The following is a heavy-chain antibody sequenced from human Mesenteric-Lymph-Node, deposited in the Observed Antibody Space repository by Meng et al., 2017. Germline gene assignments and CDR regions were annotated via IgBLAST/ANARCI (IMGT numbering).Heavy chain of an antibody. V-gene: IGHV3-7*01. CDR3: ASSSWGPFYDY. J-gene: IGHJ4*02. Sequence: GESLKISCAASGFTFSSYWMSWVRQAPGKGLEWVANIKQDGSEKYYVDSVKGRFTISRDNAKNSLYLQMNSLRAEDTAVYYCASSSWGPFYDYWGQGTLVTVSS. CDR1: GFTFSSYW. CDR2: IKQDGSEK. D-gene: IGHD6-13*01.